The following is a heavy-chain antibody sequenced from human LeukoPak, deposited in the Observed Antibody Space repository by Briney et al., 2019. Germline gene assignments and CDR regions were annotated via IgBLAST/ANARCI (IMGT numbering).Heavy chain of an antibody. Sequence: SETLSLTCAVYGGSFSGYYWSWIRQPPGKGLEWIGEINHSGSTNYNPSLKSRVTISVDTSKNQFSLKLSSVAAADTAVYYCARVGYYYDSSGYYAPDYWGQGTLVTVSS. D-gene: IGHD3-22*01. CDR1: GGSFSGYY. CDR3: ARVGYYYDSSGYYAPDY. J-gene: IGHJ4*02. CDR2: INHSGST. V-gene: IGHV4-34*01.